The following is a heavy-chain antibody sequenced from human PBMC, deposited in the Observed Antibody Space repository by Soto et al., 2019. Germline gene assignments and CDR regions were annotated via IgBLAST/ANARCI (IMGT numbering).Heavy chain of an antibody. CDR3: ARGRVTAIYNWLDP. CDR1: GGSINSYY. J-gene: IGHJ5*02. Sequence: SETLSLTCTVSGGSINSYYWSWIRQPPGKGLEWIGYIYYSGSTNCNPSLKSRVTISVDTSKNQFSLKLSSVTAADTAVYYCARGRVTAIYNWLDPWGQGTLVTVSS. D-gene: IGHD2-21*02. V-gene: IGHV4-59*01. CDR2: IYYSGST.